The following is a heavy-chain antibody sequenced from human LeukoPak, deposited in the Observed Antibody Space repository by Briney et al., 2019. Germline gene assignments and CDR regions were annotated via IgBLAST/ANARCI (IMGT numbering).Heavy chain of an antibody. D-gene: IGHD3-22*01. V-gene: IGHV4-34*01. CDR2: INHSGST. CDR3: ARDQYYYDSSGYHVSHYFDY. CDR1: GGSFSGYY. J-gene: IGHJ4*02. Sequence: SETLSLTCAVYGGSFSGYYWSWIRQPPGKGLEWLGEINHSGSTNYNPSLKSRVTISVDTSKNQFSLKLSSVTAADTAVYYCARDQYYYDSSGYHVSHYFDYWGQGTLVTVSS.